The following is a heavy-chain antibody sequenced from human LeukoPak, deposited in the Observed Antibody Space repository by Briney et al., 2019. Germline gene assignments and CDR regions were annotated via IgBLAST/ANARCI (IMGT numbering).Heavy chain of an antibody. Sequence: GGSLRLSCAASGFTFSSYAMSWVRQAPGKGLEWVSAISGSGGSTYYADSMKGRFTISRDNSKNTLYLQMNSLRAEDTAVYYCAKGKYSSVTGAYYYGMDVWGQGTTVTVSS. D-gene: IGHD6-19*01. CDR2: ISGSGGST. CDR1: GFTFSSYA. CDR3: AKGKYSSVTGAYYYGMDV. J-gene: IGHJ6*02. V-gene: IGHV3-23*01.